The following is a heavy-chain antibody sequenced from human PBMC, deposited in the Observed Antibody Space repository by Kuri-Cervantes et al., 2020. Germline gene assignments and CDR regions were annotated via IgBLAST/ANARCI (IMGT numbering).Heavy chain of an antibody. CDR3: ARNSWGRDSFDI. V-gene: IGHV4-34*01. D-gene: IGHD1-26*01. J-gene: IGHJ3*02. CDR1: GGSFSGYY. Sequence: SQTLSLTCAVCGGSFSGYYWSWIRQPPGKGLEWIGEINHSGSTNYNPSLKSRVTMSVDTSKNQFSLKLSSVTAADTALYYCARNSWGRDSFDIWGQGTMVTVSS. CDR2: INHSGST.